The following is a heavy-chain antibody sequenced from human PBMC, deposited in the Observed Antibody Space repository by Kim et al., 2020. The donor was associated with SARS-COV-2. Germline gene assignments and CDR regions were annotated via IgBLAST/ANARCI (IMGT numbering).Heavy chain of an antibody. CDR3: ARSYRDSGAYCNFDY. D-gene: IGHD3-10*01. Sequence: GGSLRLSCATSGFTFSIYAMSWVRQAPGKGLEWVSSIGDTGVSTKYADSVKGRFTISRDNSDSTLYLQVSSLRADDTAVYYCARSYRDSGAYCNFDYWGRGTLVTVSS. V-gene: IGHV3-23*01. CDR1: GFTFSIYA. CDR2: IGDTGVST. J-gene: IGHJ4*02.